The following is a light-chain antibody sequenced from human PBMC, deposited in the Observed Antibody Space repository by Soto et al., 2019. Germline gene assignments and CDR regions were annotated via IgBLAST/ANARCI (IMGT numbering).Light chain of an antibody. CDR2: DAS. CDR3: QQYYDWLT. V-gene: IGKV3-15*01. CDR1: QSVGSN. Sequence: EIVMTQSPATLSVSPGERATLSCRASQSVGSNLAWYQQRPGRAPRLLIYDASTRATGIPARFSGSRSGTEFTLTISSLQSEDFAVYYCQQYYDWLTFGGGTKVGIK. J-gene: IGKJ4*01.